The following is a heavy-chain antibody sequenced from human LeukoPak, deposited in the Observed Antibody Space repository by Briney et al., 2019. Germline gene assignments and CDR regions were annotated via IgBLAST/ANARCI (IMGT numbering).Heavy chain of an antibody. V-gene: IGHV4-61*08. CDR3: ARVRRDQLLGRNWFDP. D-gene: IGHD2-2*01. CDR2: IYYSGST. J-gene: IGHJ5*02. CDR1: GGSISSGGYY. Sequence: DPSETLSLTCTVSGGSISSGGYYWSWIRQHPGKGLEWIGYIYYSGSTNYNPSLKSRVTISVDTSKNQFSLKLSSVTAADTAVYYCARVRRDQLLGRNWFDPWGQGTLVTVSS.